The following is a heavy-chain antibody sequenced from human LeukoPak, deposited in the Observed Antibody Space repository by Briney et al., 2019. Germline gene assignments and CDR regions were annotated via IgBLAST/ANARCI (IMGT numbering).Heavy chain of an antibody. CDR2: IYTSGST. V-gene: IGHV4-61*02. J-gene: IGHJ4*02. D-gene: IGHD5-18*01. Sequence: SETLSLTCSVSGGSISSGSYYWSWIRQPAGKGLEWLGRIYTSGSTNYNPSLKSRVTISVDTSKNQFSLKLSSVTAADTAVYYCARSASLLRGYSYDTASFDYWGQGTLVTVSS. CDR3: ARSASLLRGYSYDTASFDY. CDR1: GGSISSGSYY.